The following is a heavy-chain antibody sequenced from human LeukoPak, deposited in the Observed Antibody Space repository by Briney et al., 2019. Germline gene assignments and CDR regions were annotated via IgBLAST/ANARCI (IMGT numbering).Heavy chain of an antibody. D-gene: IGHD6-6*01. CDR3: AKEQLAFTSFDY. J-gene: IGHJ4*02. Sequence: GGSLRLSCAASGFTFSSYWMSWVRQAPGKGLEWVANIKQDGSEKYYVDSVKGRFTISRDSAKNSLYLQMNSLRAEDTAVYYCAKEQLAFTSFDYWGQGTLVTVSS. CDR1: GFTFSSYW. CDR2: IKQDGSEK. V-gene: IGHV3-7*01.